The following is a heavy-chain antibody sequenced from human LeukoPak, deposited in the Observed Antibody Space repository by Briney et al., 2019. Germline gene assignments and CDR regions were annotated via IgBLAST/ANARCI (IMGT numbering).Heavy chain of an antibody. CDR3: ARGNRGLIR. CDR2: INPNSGGI. D-gene: IGHD3-10*01. CDR1: GYTFTGYY. Sequence: VASVRVSCTASGYTFTGYYMHWVRQAPGQGLEWMGWINPNSGGINYAQKFQGRVTMTRDTSISTAYMELSRLRSDDTAVYYCARGNRGLIRWGQGTLVTVSS. J-gene: IGHJ4*02. V-gene: IGHV1-2*02.